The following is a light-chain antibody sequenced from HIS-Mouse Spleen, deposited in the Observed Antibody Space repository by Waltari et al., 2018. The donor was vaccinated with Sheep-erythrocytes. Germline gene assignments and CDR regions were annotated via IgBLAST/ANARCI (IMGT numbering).Light chain of an antibody. J-gene: IGLJ1*01. CDR3: CSYAGSYTYV. V-gene: IGLV2-11*01. Sequence: QSALTQPRSVSGSPGQSVTISCTGPSSDVGCYNYVSWYQQHPGKAPKLMIYDVSKRPSGVPDRFSGSKSGNTASLTISGLQAEDEADYYCCSYAGSYTYVFATGTKVTVL. CDR2: DVS. CDR1: SSDVGCYNY.